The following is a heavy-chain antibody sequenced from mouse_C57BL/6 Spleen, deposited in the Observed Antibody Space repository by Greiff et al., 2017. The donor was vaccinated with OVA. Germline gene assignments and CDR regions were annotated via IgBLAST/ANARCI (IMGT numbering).Heavy chain of an antibody. Sequence: QVQLQQPGAELVKPGASVKLSCKASGYTFTSYWMLWVKQRPGQGLEWIGEIDPSDSYTNYNQKFKGKATLTVDTSSSTAYMQLSSLTSEDSAVYYCARADGYYDCDYGGQGTTLTVSS. CDR3: ARADGYYDCDY. J-gene: IGHJ2*01. V-gene: IGHV1-50*01. CDR2: IDPSDSYT. CDR1: GYTFTSYW. D-gene: IGHD2-3*01.